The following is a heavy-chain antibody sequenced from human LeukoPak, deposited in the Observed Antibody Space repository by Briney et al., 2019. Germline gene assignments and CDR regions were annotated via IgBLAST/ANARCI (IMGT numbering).Heavy chain of an antibody. CDR3: ARGVEPLAANTLAY. CDR1: GFTVITND. Sequence: GWSLRLSCVASGFTVITNDMTWVRQAPGKGLEWVSVLYSDGNTKYADSVQGRFTISRDNSKNTLYLEMNSLSPDDTAVYYCARGVEPLAANTLAYWGQGTLVTVSS. V-gene: IGHV3-53*01. CDR2: LYSDGNT. J-gene: IGHJ4*02. D-gene: IGHD1-14*01.